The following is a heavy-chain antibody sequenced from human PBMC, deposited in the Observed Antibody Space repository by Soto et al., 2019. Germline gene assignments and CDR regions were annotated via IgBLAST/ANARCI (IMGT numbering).Heavy chain of an antibody. CDR1: GFTFSSYA. V-gene: IGHV3-23*01. J-gene: IGHJ4*02. D-gene: IGHD6-19*01. Sequence: GGSLRLSCVASGFTFSSYAMSWVRQAPGKGLEWVSAISGGGATTYYADSVKGRFTISRDNSKNTLYLQMNSLRAEDTAVYYCAKRPLAVAASHFDYWGQGTLVTVLL. CDR2: ISGGGATT. CDR3: AKRPLAVAASHFDY.